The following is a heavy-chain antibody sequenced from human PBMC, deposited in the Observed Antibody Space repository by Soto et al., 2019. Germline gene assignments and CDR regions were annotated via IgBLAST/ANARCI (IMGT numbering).Heavy chain of an antibody. CDR2: IDNSGGDT. CDR3: AKNAEAVAGTVYDY. CDR1: GFTFSLYA. V-gene: IGHV3-23*01. D-gene: IGHD6-19*01. J-gene: IGHJ4*02. Sequence: GGSLRLSCVASGFTFSLYAMSWVRQAPGKGLEWVSSIDNSGGDTNYAGSVKGRFTISRDNSKNTLYLQMNSLRADDTAVYYCAKNAEAVAGTVYDYWGRGTLVTVSS.